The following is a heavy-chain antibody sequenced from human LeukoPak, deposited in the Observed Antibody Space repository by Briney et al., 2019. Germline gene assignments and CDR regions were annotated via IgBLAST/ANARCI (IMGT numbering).Heavy chain of an antibody. CDR3: ARDETDSVGDGYV. J-gene: IGHJ4*02. CDR2: IYSGGST. Sequence: PGGSLRLSCAASGFTVSSNYMSWVRQAPGKGLEWVSVIYSGGSTYYADSVKGRFTISRDNSKNTLYLQMNSLRAEDTAVYYCARDETDSVGDGYVWGQGTLVTVSS. CDR1: GFTVSSNY. V-gene: IGHV3-66*01. D-gene: IGHD5-24*01.